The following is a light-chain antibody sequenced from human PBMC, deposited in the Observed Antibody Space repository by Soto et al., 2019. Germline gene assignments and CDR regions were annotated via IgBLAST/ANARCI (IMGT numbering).Light chain of an antibody. V-gene: IGKV3-11*01. CDR3: QQRYNWPLT. Sequence: EIVLTQSPATLSLSPGERATLSCRASQSVSNSLAWYQQKPGQAPRLLIYDASTRATGVPARFSGSGSGADFTLTISSLEPEDFAVYYCQQRYNWPLTFGGGTKV. CDR2: DAS. CDR1: QSVSNS. J-gene: IGKJ4*01.